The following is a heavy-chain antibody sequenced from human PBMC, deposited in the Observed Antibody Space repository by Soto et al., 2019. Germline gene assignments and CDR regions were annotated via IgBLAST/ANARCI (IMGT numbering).Heavy chain of an antibody. CDR2: ISYDGSNK. CDR1: GFTFSSYA. D-gene: IGHD6-13*01. CDR3: ARDPYSPGIPSFPDY. V-gene: IGHV3-30-3*01. Sequence: PGGSLRLSCAASGFTFSSYAMHWVRQAPGKGLEWVAVISYDGSNKYYADSVKGRFTISRDNSKNTLYLQMNSLRAEDTAVYYCARDPYSPGIPSFPDYWGQGTLVTVSS. J-gene: IGHJ4*02.